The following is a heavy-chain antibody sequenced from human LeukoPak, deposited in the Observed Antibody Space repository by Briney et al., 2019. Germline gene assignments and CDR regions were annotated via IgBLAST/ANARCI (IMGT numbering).Heavy chain of an antibody. D-gene: IGHD1/OR15-1a*01. Sequence: PSETLSLTCAVYGGSFSGYYWSWIRQPPGKGLEWIGEINHSGSTNYNPSLKSRVTISVDTSKNQFSLKLSSVTAADTAVYYCAQIKTAAFFWNKKNWFDPWGQGTLVTVSS. J-gene: IGHJ5*02. CDR2: INHSGST. CDR3: AQIKTAAFFWNKKNWFDP. V-gene: IGHV4-34*01. CDR1: GGSFSGYY.